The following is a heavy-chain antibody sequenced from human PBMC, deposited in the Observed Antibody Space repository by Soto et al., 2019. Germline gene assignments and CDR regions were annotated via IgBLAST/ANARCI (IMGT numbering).Heavy chain of an antibody. J-gene: IGHJ6*03. Sequence: GGSLRLSCAASGFTFNIYGMNWVRQAPGKGLEWISYISSSGATIYFADSVKGRFTISRDNAKNSLYLQLNSLRVEDTAVYYCARAEDYSYYYLDVWGKGTTVTVSS. CDR1: GFTFNIYG. CDR3: ARAEDYSYYYLDV. CDR2: ISSSGATI. V-gene: IGHV3-48*01.